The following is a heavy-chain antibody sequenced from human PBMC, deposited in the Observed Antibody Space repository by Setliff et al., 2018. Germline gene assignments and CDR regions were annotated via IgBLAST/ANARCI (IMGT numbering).Heavy chain of an antibody. J-gene: IGHJ4*02. CDR2: INHSGST. V-gene: IGHV4-34*01. Sequence: SETLSLTCAVYGGSFSGYYWSWIRQPPGKGLEWIGEINHSGSTNYNPSLKSRVTISVDTSKNQFSLRLSSVTAADTAVYYCARAQIVGATGIDYWGQGTLVTVSS. D-gene: IGHD1-26*01. CDR1: GGSFSGYY. CDR3: ARAQIVGATGIDY.